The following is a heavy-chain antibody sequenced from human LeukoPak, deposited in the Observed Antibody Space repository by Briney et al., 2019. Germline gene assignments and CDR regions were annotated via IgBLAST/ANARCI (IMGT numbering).Heavy chain of an antibody. J-gene: IGHJ4*02. CDR2: INHSGST. D-gene: IGHD2-15*01. V-gene: IGHV4-34*01. Sequence: SETLSLTCAVYGGSFSGYYWSWIRQPPGKGLEWIGEINHSGSTNYNPSLKSRVTISVDTSKNQFSLKLSSVTAADTAEYYCARGPGCSGGSCYLDLDYWGQGTLVTVSS. CDR3: ARGPGCSGGSCYLDLDY. CDR1: GGSFSGYY.